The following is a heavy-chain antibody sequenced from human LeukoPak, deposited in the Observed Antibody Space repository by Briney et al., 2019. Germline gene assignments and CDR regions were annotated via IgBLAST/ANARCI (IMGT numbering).Heavy chain of an antibody. CDR1: GFTVSNNY. Sequence: PGGSLRLSCAASGFTVSNNYMTWVRQTPGKGLEWVSVIYRDGSTYYADSVKGRFTISRDNPKNTLFLQMNSLGADDTAVYYCARRGLEYSGYGILDYWGQGTLVTVSS. CDR3: ARRGLEYSGYGILDY. D-gene: IGHD5-12*01. CDR2: IYRDGST. J-gene: IGHJ4*02. V-gene: IGHV3-53*01.